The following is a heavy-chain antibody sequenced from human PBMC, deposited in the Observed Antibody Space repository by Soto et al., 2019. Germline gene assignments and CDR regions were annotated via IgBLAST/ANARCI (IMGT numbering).Heavy chain of an antibody. CDR1: GFTFSSYA. CDR2: ISYDGSNK. D-gene: IGHD3-9*01. Sequence: QVQLVESGGGVVQPGRSLRLSCAASGFTFSSYAMHWVRQAPGKGLEWVAVISYDGSNKYYADSVKGRFSISRDNSKNTLYLQMNSLRAEDTAVYYCARQSTILRYSPPDYYYYYGMDVWGQGTTVTVSS. V-gene: IGHV3-30-3*01. CDR3: ARQSTILRYSPPDYYYYYGMDV. J-gene: IGHJ6*02.